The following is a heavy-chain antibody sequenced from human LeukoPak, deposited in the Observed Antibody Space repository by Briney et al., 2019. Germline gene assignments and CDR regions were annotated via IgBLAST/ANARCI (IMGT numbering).Heavy chain of an antibody. CDR2: INDSEYT. D-gene: IGHD3-9*01. CDR1: GGSFSGYY. J-gene: IGHJ5*02. V-gene: IGHV4-34*01. Sequence: PSETLSLTCAVYGGSFSGYYWSWIRQPPGKGLEWIGEINDSEYTNYNPSLKSRVTISIDTSKNQFSLKLASVTAADTAVYYCAGGHRNWLLSWFDPWGRGTLVTVSS. CDR3: AGGHRNWLLSWFDP.